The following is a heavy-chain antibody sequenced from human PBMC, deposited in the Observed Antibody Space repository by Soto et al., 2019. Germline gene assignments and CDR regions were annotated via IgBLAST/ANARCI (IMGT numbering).Heavy chain of an antibody. D-gene: IGHD4-17*01. Sequence: QLQLRESGPGLVKSSETLSHTCTVSGGSLSGGVGGHYYWSWIRRPPGKGLEWIGYIYDSGSTYYNPSLNSRVTISVDTSKNQFSLRLSSVTAADTAVYYCARDVIPLTTDWYFDLWGRGTLVTVSS. CDR2: IYDSGST. CDR1: GGSLSGGVGGHYY. V-gene: IGHV4-30-4*01. J-gene: IGHJ2*01. CDR3: ARDVIPLTTDWYFDL.